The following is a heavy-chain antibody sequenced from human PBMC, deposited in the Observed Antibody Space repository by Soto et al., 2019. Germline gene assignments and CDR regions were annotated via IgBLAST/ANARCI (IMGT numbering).Heavy chain of an antibody. Sequence: EVQLLESGGGLVQPGGSLRLSCAASGFTFSTYAITWVRQAPGKGLEWVSVISGSGDTTYYADSVKGRFTISRDNPKNTVYVQMNSLRAEDTAVYYCAKKFGYNRSKTWFDSWGQGTLVTVSS. V-gene: IGHV3-23*01. J-gene: IGHJ5*01. CDR3: AKKFGYNRSKTWFDS. CDR2: ISGSGDTT. D-gene: IGHD1-1*01. CDR1: GFTFSTYA.